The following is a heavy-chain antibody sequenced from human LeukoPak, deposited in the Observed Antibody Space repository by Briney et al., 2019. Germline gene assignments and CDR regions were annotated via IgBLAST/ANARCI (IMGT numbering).Heavy chain of an antibody. J-gene: IGHJ4*02. D-gene: IGHD2-15*01. CDR1: GFTFSSYS. Sequence: PGGSLRLSCAASGFTFSSYSMNWVRQAPGKGLEWVSSISSRSTYINYADSVKGRFTISRDNAKNSLYLQMNSLRAEDTAVYYCARDIVVVVAALYYFDYWGQGTLVTVSS. CDR3: ARDIVVVVAALYYFDY. V-gene: IGHV3-21*01. CDR2: ISSRSTYI.